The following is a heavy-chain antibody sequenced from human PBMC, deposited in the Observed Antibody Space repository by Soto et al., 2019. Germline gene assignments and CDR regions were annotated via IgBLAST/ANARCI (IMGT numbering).Heavy chain of an antibody. Sequence: TSETLSLTCAVYGGSFSGYYWSWIRQPPGKGLEWIGEINHSGSTNYNPSLKSRVTISVDTSKNQFSLKLSSVTAADTAVYYCARAFERGRRGYYFYWGQGTLVTVSS. CDR1: GGSFSGYY. CDR2: INHSGST. CDR3: ARAFERGRRGYYFY. J-gene: IGHJ4*02. D-gene: IGHD3-22*01. V-gene: IGHV4-34*01.